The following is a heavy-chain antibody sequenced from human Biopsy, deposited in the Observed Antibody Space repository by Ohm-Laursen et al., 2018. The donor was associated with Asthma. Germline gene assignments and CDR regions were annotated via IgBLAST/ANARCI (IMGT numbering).Heavy chain of an antibody. CDR3: AREGVAGTHIED. CDR1: GITFSTYG. CDR2: IWYDGRKK. V-gene: IGHV3-33*01. Sequence: SLRLSCAASGITFSTYGMHWVRQAPGKGLEWVSFIWYDGRKKTYADSVKGRFTISRDNSKNTLYLQMNSLRAEDTAVYYCAREGVAGTHIEDWGQGTQVTVSS. D-gene: IGHD6-19*01. J-gene: IGHJ4*02.